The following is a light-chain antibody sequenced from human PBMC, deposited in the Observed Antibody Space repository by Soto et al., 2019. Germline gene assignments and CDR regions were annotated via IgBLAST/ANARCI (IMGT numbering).Light chain of an antibody. J-gene: IGLJ3*02. CDR3: SSYTTSSIPV. CDR2: DVS. Sequence: QSVLTQPASVSGSPGQSITISCTGTSSDIGAYNYVSWYQQHPGKAPKLMIFDVSYRPSGDSNRFSGSKSGNTASLTISGLQSEDEDDYYCSSYTTSSIPVFGGGTKVTVL. V-gene: IGLV2-14*01. CDR1: SSDIGAYNY.